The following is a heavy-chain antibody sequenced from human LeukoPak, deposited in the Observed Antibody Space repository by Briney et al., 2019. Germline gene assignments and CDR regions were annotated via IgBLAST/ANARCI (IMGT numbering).Heavy chain of an antibody. CDR2: INPNSGGT. D-gene: IGHD3-3*01. CDR1: GYIFTDYY. J-gene: IGHJ6*03. CDR3: ARGHLEWLFQHYYYYLDYYYYYYMDV. V-gene: IGHV1/OR15-1*01. Sequence: ASVKVSCKASGYIFTDYYMHWVRQAPGQELGWMGRINPNSGGTNYAQKFQGRVTMTRDTSISTAYTELSSLRSEDTAVYYCARGHLEWLFQHYYYYLDYYYYYYMDVWGKGTTVTVSS.